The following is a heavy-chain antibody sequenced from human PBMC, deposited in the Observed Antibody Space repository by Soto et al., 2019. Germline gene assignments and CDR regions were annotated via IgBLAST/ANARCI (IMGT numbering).Heavy chain of an antibody. CDR2: IIPIFGTA. CDR3: ARDGAKYYYDSSGVVTGWFDT. J-gene: IGHJ5*02. D-gene: IGHD3-22*01. V-gene: IGHV1-69*13. CDR1: GGTFSSYA. Sequence: SVKVSCKASGGTFSSYAISWVRQAPGQGLEWMGGIIPIFGTANYAQKFQGRVTITADESTSTAYMELSSLRSEDTAVYYCARDGAKYYYDSSGVVTGWFDTWGQGNLVTVSS.